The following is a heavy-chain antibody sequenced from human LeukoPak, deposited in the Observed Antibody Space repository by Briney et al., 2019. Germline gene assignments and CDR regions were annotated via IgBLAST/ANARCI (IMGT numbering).Heavy chain of an antibody. Sequence: SETLSLTCTVSGGSISSYYWSWIRQPPGKGLEWIGYIYYSGSTNYNPSLKSRVTISVDTSKNQFSLKLNSVTAADTAVYYYAASSSSRGAIDYWGQGTLVTVSS. D-gene: IGHD6-6*01. CDR1: GGSISSYY. CDR2: IYYSGST. V-gene: IGHV4-59*08. J-gene: IGHJ4*02. CDR3: AASSSSRGAIDY.